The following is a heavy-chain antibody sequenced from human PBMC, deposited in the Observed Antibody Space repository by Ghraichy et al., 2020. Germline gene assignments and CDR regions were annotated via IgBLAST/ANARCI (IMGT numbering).Heavy chain of an antibody. CDR3: ARRLKDFDWFPSTFDY. J-gene: IGHJ4*02. V-gene: IGHV4-39*01. CDR2: IYYSGST. CDR1: GGSISSSSYY. Sequence: SETLSLTCTVSGGSISSSSYYWGWIRQPPGKGLEWIGSIYYSGSTYYNPSLKSRVTISVDTSKNQFSLKLSSVTAADTAVYYCARRLKDFDWFPSTFDYWGQGTLVTVSS. D-gene: IGHD3-9*01.